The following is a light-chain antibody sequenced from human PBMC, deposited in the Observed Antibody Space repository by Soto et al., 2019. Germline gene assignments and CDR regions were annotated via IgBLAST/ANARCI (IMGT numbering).Light chain of an antibody. CDR1: QGIGTY. V-gene: IGKV1-39*01. Sequence: IQFTQSPSSLSASVGDRVTISCGASQGIGTYLAWYQQKQGKAPKLLSYAAFTLHSGVPARFRGSRSGTDFTLTISSLPPEDFETYFCQHGYSTPLTVGGGTKVDIK. CDR2: AAF. J-gene: IGKJ4*01. CDR3: QHGYSTPLT.